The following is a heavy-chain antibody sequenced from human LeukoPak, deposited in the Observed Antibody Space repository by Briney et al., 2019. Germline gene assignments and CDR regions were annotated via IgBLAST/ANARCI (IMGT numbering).Heavy chain of an antibody. Sequence: SETLSLTCAVSAGSFSSHYWTWIRQPPGKGLEWIGYISYIGYTNYNPSLKSRVTISIDTSKNQFSLKLSSVTAADPAVYYCARDLVTVTKGFDIWGQGTMVSVSS. CDR3: ARDLVTVTKGFDI. CDR2: ISYIGYT. V-gene: IGHV4-59*11. J-gene: IGHJ3*02. D-gene: IGHD4-17*01. CDR1: AGSFSSHY.